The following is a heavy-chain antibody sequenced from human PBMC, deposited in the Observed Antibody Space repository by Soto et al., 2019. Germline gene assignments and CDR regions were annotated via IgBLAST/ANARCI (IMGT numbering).Heavy chain of an antibody. D-gene: IGHD5-18*01. CDR2: LSYDGNNI. CDR3: ARGPIGDAAMVTNYFDY. J-gene: IGHJ4*02. Sequence: QVQLVESGGGVVQPGRSLRLSCAASGFTFSNYAIHWVRQAPGKGLEWVAVLSYDGNNIHYADSVKGRFTVSRDNSKTTLFLQMNRLRAEDTARYYCARGPIGDAAMVTNYFDYWGQGTLVTVSS. V-gene: IGHV3-30-3*01. CDR1: GFTFSNYA.